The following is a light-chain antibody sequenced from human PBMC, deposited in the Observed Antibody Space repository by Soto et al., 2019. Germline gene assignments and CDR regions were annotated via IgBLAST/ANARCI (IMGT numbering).Light chain of an antibody. CDR3: QQYISYCT. CDR2: KAS. CDR1: QSISSW. V-gene: IGKV1-5*03. J-gene: IGKJ1*01. Sequence: DIQMTQSPSTLSASVGDRVTITCRASQSISSWLAWYQQKPGKAPKLLIYKASNLESGVPSRFSGSGSGTEFPLTISSQQPDDFATYCWQQYISYCTFGQGTKVEIK.